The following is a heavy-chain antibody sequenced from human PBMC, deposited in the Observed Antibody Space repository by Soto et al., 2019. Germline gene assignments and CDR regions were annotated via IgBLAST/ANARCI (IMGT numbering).Heavy chain of an antibody. CDR2: TSLDGSNT. V-gene: IGHV3-30-3*01. CDR1: GFTFSSYM. Sequence: QVQLVESGGGVVQPGRSLRLSCAASGFTFSSYMMHWVRQAPGKGLEWVAVTSLDGSNTYYTNSVKGRFTISRDNSKNTLYLQISGLSAEDTAVYYCARGSGSRYTSGYLSGDAFDIWGQGTMVTVSS. D-gene: IGHD6-19*01. CDR3: ARGSGSRYTSGYLSGDAFDI. J-gene: IGHJ3*02.